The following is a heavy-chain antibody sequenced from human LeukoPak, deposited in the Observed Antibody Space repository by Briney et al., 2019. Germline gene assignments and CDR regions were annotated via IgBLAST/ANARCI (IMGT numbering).Heavy chain of an antibody. V-gene: IGHV3-30*02. CDR3: AKEDSNSGYNFDY. J-gene: IGHJ4*02. CDR2: IQYDGSNK. Sequence: GGSLRLSCAASGFTFSSYGMHWVRQAPGKGLEWVAFIQYDGSNKYYADSVKGRFTISRDNSKNTLFLQMNSLRVEDTAVYYCAKEDSNSGYNFDYWGQGTLVTVSS. CDR1: GFTFSSYG. D-gene: IGHD3-22*01.